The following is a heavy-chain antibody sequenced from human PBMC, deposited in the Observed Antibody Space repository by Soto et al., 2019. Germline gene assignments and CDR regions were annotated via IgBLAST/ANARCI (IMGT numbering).Heavy chain of an antibody. V-gene: IGHV4-61*01. CDR3: AREGYYTYNFGYSYYFDN. Sequence: SETLSLTCTVSGGSVSSRSYYWTWIRQPPGKGLEWVGYIYNDETTKYNPSLKSRVSISVDASRNQFSLKLSSVTAADTAIYYCAREGYYTYNFGYSYYFDNWGQGALVTVSS. CDR2: IYNDETT. J-gene: IGHJ4*02. D-gene: IGHD3-10*01. CDR1: GGSVSSRSYY.